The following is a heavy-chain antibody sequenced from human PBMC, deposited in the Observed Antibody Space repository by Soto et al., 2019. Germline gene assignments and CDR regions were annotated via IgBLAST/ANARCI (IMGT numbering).Heavy chain of an antibody. J-gene: IGHJ4*02. V-gene: IGHV3-73*01. CDR3: TRGYGDYVRDY. D-gene: IGHD4-17*01. CDR2: IRSKSNSYAT. CDR1: GFTFSGSA. Sequence: EVQLVESGGGLVQPGGSLKLSCAVSGFTFSGSAMQWVRQASGKGLEWVGRIRSKSNSYATAYAASVKGRFTISRDDSKNTAYLQMNSLKTEDTAVYYCTRGYGDYVRDYWGQGTLVTVSS.